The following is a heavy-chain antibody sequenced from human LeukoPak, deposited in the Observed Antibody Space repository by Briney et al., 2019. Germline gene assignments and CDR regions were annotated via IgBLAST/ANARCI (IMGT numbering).Heavy chain of an antibody. J-gene: IGHJ4*02. CDR1: GFTFSSYE. Sequence: GGSLRLSCAASGFTFSSYEMNWVRQAPGKGLGWVSYISSSGSTIYYADSVKGRFTISRDNAKNSLYLQMNSLRAEDTAVYYCARTYNYGGNSDYWGQGTLVTVSS. CDR2: ISSSGSTI. CDR3: ARTYNYGGNSDY. V-gene: IGHV3-48*03. D-gene: IGHD4-23*01.